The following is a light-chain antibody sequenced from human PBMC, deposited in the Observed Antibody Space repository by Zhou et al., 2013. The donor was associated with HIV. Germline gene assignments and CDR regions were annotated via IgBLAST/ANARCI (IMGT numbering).Light chain of an antibody. J-gene: IGKJ2*01. CDR3: QRSYGIPYT. Sequence: DIQMTQSPSSLSASVGDRVTITCRASQSISSYLNWYQQKPGKAPKLLIYAASSLRSGVPSRFSGSGSGTDFTLTISSLQPEDFATYYCQRSYGIPYTFGQGTKLEIK. V-gene: IGKV1-39*01. CDR2: AAS. CDR1: QSISSY.